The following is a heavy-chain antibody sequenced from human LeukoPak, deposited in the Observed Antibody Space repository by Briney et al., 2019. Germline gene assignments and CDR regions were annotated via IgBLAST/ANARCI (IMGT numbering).Heavy chain of an antibody. CDR3: ARDLLFHYYDSSGYYALGY. V-gene: IGHV1-2*02. Sequence: ASVKVSCKASGYTFTGYYMHWVRQAPGQGLEWMGWINPNSGGTNYAQKFQGRVSMTRDTSISTAYMELSSLRSDDTAVYYCARDLLFHYYDSSGYYALGYWGQGTLVTVSS. D-gene: IGHD3-22*01. CDR1: GYTFTGYY. CDR2: INPNSGGT. J-gene: IGHJ4*02.